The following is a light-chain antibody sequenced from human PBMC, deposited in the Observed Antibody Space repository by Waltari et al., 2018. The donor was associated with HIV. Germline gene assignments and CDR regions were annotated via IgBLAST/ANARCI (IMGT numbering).Light chain of an antibody. CDR1: QTVDDK. Sequence: DIVLTQSPATIPVSPGGRVTVSCRAIQTVDDKLAWYQQKPGQSPRLLIYHSSARAAAGPTRFGGAGSATNFTLTITSLQSEDFALYFCQQYHHWPPLTFGGGSRVELK. CDR2: HSS. J-gene: IGKJ4*01. V-gene: IGKV3D-15*01. CDR3: QQYHHWPPLT.